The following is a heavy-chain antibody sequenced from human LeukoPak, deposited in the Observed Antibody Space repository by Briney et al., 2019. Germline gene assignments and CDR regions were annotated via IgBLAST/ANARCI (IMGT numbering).Heavy chain of an antibody. CDR2: ITGNGGST. V-gene: IGHV3-23*01. Sequence: GGSLRLSCAASGFTFSNYAMSWVRQAPGKGLEWVSAITGNGGSTYYTDSVKGRFTISRDNSKNTLYLQMNSLRAEDTAVYYCAEGYSSSWYFNYFDYWGQGTLVTVSS. CDR3: AEGYSSSWYFNYFDY. D-gene: IGHD6-13*01. CDR1: GFTFSNYA. J-gene: IGHJ4*02.